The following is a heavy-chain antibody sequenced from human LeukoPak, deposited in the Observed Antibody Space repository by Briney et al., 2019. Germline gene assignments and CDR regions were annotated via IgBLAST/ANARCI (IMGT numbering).Heavy chain of an antibody. J-gene: IGHJ6*04. CDR1: GFTFSSYE. V-gene: IGHV3-48*03. Sequence: GRSLRLSCAASGFTFSSYEMNWVRQAPGKGLEWVSYISSRGSTIYYADSVKGRFTISRDNAKNSLYLQMNSLRAEDTAVYYCAELGITMIGGVRGKGTTVTISS. D-gene: IGHD3-10*02. CDR3: AELGITMIGGV. CDR2: ISSRGSTI.